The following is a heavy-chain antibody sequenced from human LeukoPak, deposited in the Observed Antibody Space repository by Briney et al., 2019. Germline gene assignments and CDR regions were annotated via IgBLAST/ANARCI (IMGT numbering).Heavy chain of an antibody. D-gene: IGHD3-3*01. J-gene: IGHJ5*02. CDR1: GYTLTELS. Sequence: ASVKVSCKVSGYTLTELSMHWVRQAPGKGLEWMGGFDPEDGETIYAQKFQGRVTMTEDTSTDTAYMELSSLRSEDTAVYYCATYTEAKYYDFWGGYPPNWFDPWGQGTLVTVSS. CDR3: ATYTEAKYYDFWGGYPPNWFDP. V-gene: IGHV1-24*01. CDR2: FDPEDGET.